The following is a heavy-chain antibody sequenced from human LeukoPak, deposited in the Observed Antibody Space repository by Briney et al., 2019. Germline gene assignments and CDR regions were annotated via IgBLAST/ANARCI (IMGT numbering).Heavy chain of an antibody. CDR3: ARDPVEWELLLDY. J-gene: IGHJ4*02. D-gene: IGHD1-26*01. V-gene: IGHV3-7*01. Sequence: GGSLRLSCAASGFTFTSYWMHWMRQAPGKRLEWVANMNIDGSEKYYADSVKGRFSISRDNARNSVYLQMASLRVEDTAVYYCARDPVEWELLLDYWGQGTLVTVSS. CDR2: MNIDGSEK. CDR1: GFTFTSYW.